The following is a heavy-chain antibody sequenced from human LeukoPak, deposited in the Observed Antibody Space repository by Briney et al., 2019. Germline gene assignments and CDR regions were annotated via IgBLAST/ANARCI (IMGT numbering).Heavy chain of an antibody. J-gene: IGHJ5*02. CDR3: ARAISLPAAIFVYNWFDP. CDR1: GGSISSGDYY. Sequence: PSETLSLTCTVSGGSISSGDYYWSWIRQPPGKGLEWIGYIYYSGSTYYNPSLKSRVTISVDTSKNQFSLKLSSVTAADTAVYYCARAISLPAAIFVYNWFDPWGQGTLVTVSS. V-gene: IGHV4-30-4*08. D-gene: IGHD2-2*02. CDR2: IYYSGST.